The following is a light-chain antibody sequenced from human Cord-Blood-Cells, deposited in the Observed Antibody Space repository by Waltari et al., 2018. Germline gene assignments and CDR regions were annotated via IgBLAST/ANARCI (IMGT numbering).Light chain of an antibody. CDR3: SSYAGSNNVV. CDR2: EVS. CDR1: SSDLGGYNY. J-gene: IGLJ2*01. Sequence: QSALTQPPSASGSPGQSVTISCTVTSSDLGGYNYVSWYQHHPGQAPKLRIYEVSKRPSGVPDRFSGSKSGNTASLTVSGLQAEDEADYYCSSYAGSNNVVFGGGTKLTVL. V-gene: IGLV2-8*01.